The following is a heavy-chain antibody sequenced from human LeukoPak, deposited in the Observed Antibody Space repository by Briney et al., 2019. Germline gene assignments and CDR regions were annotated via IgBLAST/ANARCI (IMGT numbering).Heavy chain of an antibody. D-gene: IGHD3-22*01. CDR3: AREVTMIVVAKNYFDY. CDR2: INHSGST. CDR1: GGSFSGYY. V-gene: IGHV4-34*01. Sequence: SETLSLTCAVYGGSFSGYYWSWIRQPPGKGLEWIGEINHSGSTNYNPSLKSRVTISVDTSKNQFSLKLSSVTAADTAVYYCAREVTMIVVAKNYFDYWGQGTLVTVSS. J-gene: IGHJ4*02.